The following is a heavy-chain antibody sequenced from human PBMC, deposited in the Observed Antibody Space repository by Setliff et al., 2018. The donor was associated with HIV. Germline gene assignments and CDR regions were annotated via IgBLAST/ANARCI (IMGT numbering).Heavy chain of an antibody. V-gene: IGHV3-66*01. CDR1: GSTVSSSY. Sequence: PGGSLRLSCAASGSTVSSSYMSWVRQAPGKGLEWVSFIYPGGTTNYADSVKGRFTISRDTSKNTLFLQMNTLRAEDTAVYYWARGWRHGYDLNFDYWGQGTLVAVSS. CDR3: ARGWRHGYDLNFDY. D-gene: IGHD5-12*01. CDR2: IYPGGTT. J-gene: IGHJ4*02.